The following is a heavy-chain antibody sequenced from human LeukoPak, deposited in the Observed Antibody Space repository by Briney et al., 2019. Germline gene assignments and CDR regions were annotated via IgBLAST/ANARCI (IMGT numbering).Heavy chain of an antibody. CDR2: IYTSGST. J-gene: IGHJ5*02. Sequence: SETLSLTCTVSGGSISSYYWSWIRQPAGKGLEWIGRIYTSGSTNYNPSLKSRVTISVDTSKNQFSLKVSSVTAADTAVYYCATTLSSSWYYNWFDPWGQGTLVTVSS. CDR1: GGSISSYY. CDR3: ATTLSSSWYYNWFDP. D-gene: IGHD6-13*01. V-gene: IGHV4-4*07.